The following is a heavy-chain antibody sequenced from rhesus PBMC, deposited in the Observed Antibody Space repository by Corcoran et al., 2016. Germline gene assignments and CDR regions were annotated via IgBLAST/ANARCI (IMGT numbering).Heavy chain of an antibody. J-gene: IGHJ5-2*02. V-gene: IGHV4-147*01. CDR3: ARDAISLDV. CDR1: GVSLYGNY. Sequence: QVLLQESGPGLVKPSETLSLTCSVSGVSLYGNYSTWIRQSPGKGLEWIGYISGNIETTSYNPSLGGRVTISKDTSQNQYSLMLTSVTAADTAIYYCARDAISLDVWGRGVLVTVSS. CDR2: ISGNIETT.